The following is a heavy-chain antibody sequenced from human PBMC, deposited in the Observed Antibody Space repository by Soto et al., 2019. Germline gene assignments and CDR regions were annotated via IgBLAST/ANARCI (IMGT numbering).Heavy chain of an antibody. CDR1: GATLNTFINYG. J-gene: IGHJ3*02. D-gene: IGHD3-22*01. CDR2: IIPVFGTA. CDR3: ARGAATKIVVVMYDAFEI. Sequence: QVQLVQSGAEVRKPGASVKVSCEASGATLNTFINYGITWVRQAPGQALEWMGGIIPVFGTAHYAQKFQGRVTISADESTRTAYMELSSLRSEDTAVYYCARGAATKIVVVMYDAFEIWGQGTMVTVSS. V-gene: IGHV1-69*12.